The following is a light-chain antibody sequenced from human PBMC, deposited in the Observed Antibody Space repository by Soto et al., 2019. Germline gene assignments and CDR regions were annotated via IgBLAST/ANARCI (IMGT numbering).Light chain of an antibody. V-gene: IGLV2-18*01. CDR1: SSDVGSHNL. Sequence: QSALTQPPSVSGSPGQSVTISCTGTSSDVGSHNLVTWYQQPPGTAPKLLIYEVTNRPSGVPDRFSGSKSGNTASLTISGLQAEDEADYYCSLYTSSSTYVFGTGTKLTVL. CDR3: SLYTSSSTYV. CDR2: EVT. J-gene: IGLJ1*01.